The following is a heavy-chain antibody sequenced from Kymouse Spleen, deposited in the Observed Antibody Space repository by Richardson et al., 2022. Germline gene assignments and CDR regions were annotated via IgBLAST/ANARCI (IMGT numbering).Heavy chain of an antibody. CDR1: GFTFSSYS. D-gene: IGHD6-19*01. V-gene: IGHV3-21*03. J-gene: IGHJ6*02. Sequence: EVQLVESGGGLVKPGGSLRLSCAASGFTFSSYSMNWVRQAPGKGLEWVSSISSSSSYIYYADSVKGRFTISRDNAKNSLYLQMNSLRAEDTAVYYCAREGEQWLERLGYYYGMDVWGQGTTVTVSS. CDR2: ISSSSSYI. CDR3: AREGEQWLERLGYYYGMDV.